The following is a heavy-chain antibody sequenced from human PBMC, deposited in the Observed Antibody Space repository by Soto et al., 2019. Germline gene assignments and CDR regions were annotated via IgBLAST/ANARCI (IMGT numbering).Heavy chain of an antibody. D-gene: IGHD6-19*01. CDR3: AKAKPSIAVADTIDY. Sequence: GGSLRLSCAASGFTVSSNYMSWVRQAPGKGLEWVSVIYSGGSTYYADSVKGRFTISRDNSKNTLYLEMNSLRAEDTAIYYCAKAKPSIAVADTIDYWGKGTLVTVSS. J-gene: IGHJ4*02. CDR2: IYSGGST. V-gene: IGHV3-53*01. CDR1: GFTVSSNY.